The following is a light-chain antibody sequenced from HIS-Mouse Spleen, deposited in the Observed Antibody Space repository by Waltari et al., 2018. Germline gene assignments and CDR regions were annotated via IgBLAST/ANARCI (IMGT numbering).Light chain of an antibody. CDR2: DVS. CDR1: SSDVGGYNY. V-gene: IGLV2-14*03. Sequence: QSALTQPASVSGSPGQSITISCTGTSSDVGGYNYVSWYQQHPGKAPKLMIYDVSNRPSGGCNRCAGSKSGNTASLTISGLQAEDEADYYCSSYTSSSTEVFGGGTKLTVL. CDR3: SSYTSSSTEV. J-gene: IGLJ2*01.